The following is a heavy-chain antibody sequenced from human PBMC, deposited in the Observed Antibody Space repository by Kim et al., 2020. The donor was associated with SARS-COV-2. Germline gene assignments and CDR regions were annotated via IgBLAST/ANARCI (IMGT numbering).Heavy chain of an antibody. D-gene: IGHD3-22*01. CDR1: GLTFSSYA. J-gene: IGHJ5*02. V-gene: IGHV3-30*04. Sequence: GGSLRLSCAASGLTFSSYAMHWVPQAPGKGLEGVAVIAYDGSNKYYADSVKGRFTISRDNSKNTLYLQMNSLRAEDTAVYYCARGGGYYLSWFDPWGQGTLVTVSS. CDR3: ARGGGYYLSWFDP. CDR2: IAYDGSNK.